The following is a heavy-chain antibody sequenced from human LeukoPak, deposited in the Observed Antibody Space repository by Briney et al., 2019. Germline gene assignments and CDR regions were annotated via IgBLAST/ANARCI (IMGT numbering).Heavy chain of an antibody. J-gene: IGHJ4*02. D-gene: IGHD5-18*01. Sequence: GGSLRLSCAASGFIFSNYDMHWIRQAPGKGLEYVSHISTNGGSTYYAISVKGRFTISRDNSKNTLYLQMGSLRAEDMAVYYCARGRGYIYGYDYWGQGTLVTVSS. CDR3: ARGRGYIYGYDY. CDR2: ISTNGGST. V-gene: IGHV3-64*01. CDR1: GFIFSNYD.